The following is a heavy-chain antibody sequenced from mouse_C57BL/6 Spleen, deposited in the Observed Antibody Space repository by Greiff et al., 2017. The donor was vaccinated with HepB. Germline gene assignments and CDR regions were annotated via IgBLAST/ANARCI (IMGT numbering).Heavy chain of an antibody. V-gene: IGHV10-3*01. CDR1: GFTFNTYA. J-gene: IGHJ3*01. Sequence: EVQLVESGGGLVQPKGSLKLSCAASGFTFNTYAMHWVRQAPGKGLEWVARLRSKSSNYATYYADSVKDRFTISRDDSQSMLYLQMNNLKTEDTAMYYCVTYYGSSYPAWFAYWGQGTLVTVSA. CDR3: VTYYGSSYPAWFAY. D-gene: IGHD1-1*01. CDR2: LRSKSSNYAT.